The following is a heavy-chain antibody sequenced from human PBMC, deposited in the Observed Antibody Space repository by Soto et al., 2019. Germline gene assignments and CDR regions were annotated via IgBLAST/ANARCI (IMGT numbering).Heavy chain of an antibody. CDR3: ARDFEGKTRRDAFDI. J-gene: IGHJ3*02. Sequence: ASVKVSCKASGYTFTSYAMHWVRQAPGQRLEWMGWINAGNGNTKYSQKFQGRVTITRDTSASTAYMELSSLRSEDTAVYYCARDFEGKTRRDAFDIWGQGTMVTVSS. D-gene: IGHD3-9*01. CDR1: GYTFTSYA. CDR2: INAGNGNT. V-gene: IGHV1-3*01.